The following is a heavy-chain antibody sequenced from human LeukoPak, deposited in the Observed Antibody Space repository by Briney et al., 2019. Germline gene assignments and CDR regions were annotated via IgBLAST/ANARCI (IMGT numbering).Heavy chain of an antibody. CDR3: ARGGSYLSAFDI. J-gene: IGHJ3*02. CDR2: ISWNSGSI. Sequence: GGSLRLSCAASGFTFSSYAMHWVRQAPGKGLEWVSGISWNSGSIGYADSVKGRFTISRDNSKNTLYLQMNSLRAEDTAVYYCARGGSYLSAFDIWGQGTMVTVSS. CDR1: GFTFSSYA. D-gene: IGHD1-26*01. V-gene: IGHV3-9*01.